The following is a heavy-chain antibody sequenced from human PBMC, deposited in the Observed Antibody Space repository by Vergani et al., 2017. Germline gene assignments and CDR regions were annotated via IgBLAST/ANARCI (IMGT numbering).Heavy chain of an antibody. Sequence: QVQLVQSGAEVKKPGASVKVSCKASGYTFTGYYMHWVRQAPGQGLEWMGWINPNSGGTNYAQKFQGRVTMTRDTSIRTAYMELSRLRSDDTAVYYCARDYGYCSSTSCPNWFDPWGQGTLVTVPS. J-gene: IGHJ5*02. V-gene: IGHV1-2*02. CDR3: ARDYGYCSSTSCPNWFDP. D-gene: IGHD2-2*01. CDR2: INPNSGGT. CDR1: GYTFTGYY.